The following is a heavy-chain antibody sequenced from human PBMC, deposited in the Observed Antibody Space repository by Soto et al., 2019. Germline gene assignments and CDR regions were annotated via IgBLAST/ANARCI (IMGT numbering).Heavy chain of an antibody. CDR1: GGSISSYY. CDR2: IYYSGTT. Sequence: QVQLQESGPGLVKPSETLSLTCTVSGGSISSYYWSWIRQPPGKGLEWIGYIYYSGTTKYNPSLLSRVTISVDTSKHQFSLKLSSVTAADTAVYYCARDREGLTDFDYWGQGTLVTVSS. D-gene: IGHD1-26*01. V-gene: IGHV4-59*13. J-gene: IGHJ4*02. CDR3: ARDREGLTDFDY.